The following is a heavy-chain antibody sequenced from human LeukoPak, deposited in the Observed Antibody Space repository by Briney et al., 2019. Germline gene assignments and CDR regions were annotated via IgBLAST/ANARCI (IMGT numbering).Heavy chain of an antibody. J-gene: IGHJ4*02. CDR1: GFTFDDYA. D-gene: IGHD3-9*01. CDR2: ISWNSGGM. Sequence: PGGSLRLSCAASGFTFDDYAMHWVRQAPGKGLEWVSGISWNSGGMGYADSVKGRFTISRDNAKNSLYLQMNSLRAEDTALYYCAKEPYGILTGYPKYYFDYWGQGTLVTVSS. V-gene: IGHV3-9*01. CDR3: AKEPYGILTGYPKYYFDY.